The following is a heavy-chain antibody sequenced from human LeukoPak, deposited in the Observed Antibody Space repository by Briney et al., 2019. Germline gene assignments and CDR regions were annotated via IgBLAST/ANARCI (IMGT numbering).Heavy chain of an antibody. D-gene: IGHD2-2*01. J-gene: IGHJ6*03. CDR2: IYTSGST. Sequence: SETLSLTCTVSGGSISSYYWSSIRQPAGKGLEWIGRIYTSGSTNYNPSLKSRVTMSVDTSKNQFSLKLSSVTAADTAVYYCARDGEHIVVVPAANHYYYYYYMDVWGKGTTVTVSS. CDR1: GGSISSYY. CDR3: ARDGEHIVVVPAANHYYYYYYMDV. V-gene: IGHV4-4*07.